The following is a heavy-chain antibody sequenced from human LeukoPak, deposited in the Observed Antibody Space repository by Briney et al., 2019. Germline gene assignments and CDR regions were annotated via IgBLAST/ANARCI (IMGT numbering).Heavy chain of an antibody. D-gene: IGHD3-10*01. Sequence: SETLSPTCAVSGYSITSDYYWGWIRQPPGKGLEWIGNIYHSGSTYYNPSLKSRVTISVDTSKNQFSLKLSSVTAADTAVYYCARDSGSHYYGSGSYFNWFDPWGQGTLVTVSS. CDR3: ARDSGSHYYGSGSYFNWFDP. V-gene: IGHV4-38-2*02. CDR2: IYHSGST. CDR1: GYSITSDYY. J-gene: IGHJ5*02.